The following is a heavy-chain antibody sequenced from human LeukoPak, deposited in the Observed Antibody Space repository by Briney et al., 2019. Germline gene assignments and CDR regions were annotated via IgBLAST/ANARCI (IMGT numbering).Heavy chain of an antibody. CDR2: IIPIFGTA. CDR1: GGTFSSYA. J-gene: IGHJ5*02. Sequence: SVKVSCKASGGTFSSYAISWVRQAPGQGLEWMGGIIPIFGTANYAQKFQGRVTITADESTSTAYMELSSLRSEDTAVYYCARVLYRCSSTSSYVMMGEAFDPWGQGTLVTVSS. CDR3: ARVLYRCSSTSSYVMMGEAFDP. D-gene: IGHD2-2*01. V-gene: IGHV1-69*01.